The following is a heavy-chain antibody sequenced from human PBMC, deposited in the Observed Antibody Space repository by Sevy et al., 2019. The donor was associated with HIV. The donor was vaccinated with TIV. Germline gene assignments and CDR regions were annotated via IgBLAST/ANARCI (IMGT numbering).Heavy chain of an antibody. CDR1: GFTFSSYA. D-gene: IGHD6-13*01. V-gene: IGHV3-23*01. Sequence: GGSLRLSCAASGFTFSSYAMSWVRQAPGMGLEWVSAISGSGGSTYYADSVKGRFTISRDNSKNTLYLQMNSLRAEDTAVYYCARRRAAAATGYFDYRGQGTLVTVSS. J-gene: IGHJ4*02. CDR2: ISGSGGST. CDR3: ARRRAAAATGYFDY.